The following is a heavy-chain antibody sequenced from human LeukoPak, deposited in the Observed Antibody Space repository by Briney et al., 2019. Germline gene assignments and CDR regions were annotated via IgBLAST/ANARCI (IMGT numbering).Heavy chain of an antibody. J-gene: IGHJ3*02. CDR1: RFTFSPYW. V-gene: IGHV3-7*01. D-gene: IGHD3-10*01. CDR3: ARLASYYGSGII. Sequence: PGGSLRLSCGASRFTFSPYWMSWVRQAPGKGLEWVATISEDGNEEYYVDSLKGRIAISRDNAKNSMYLQMSSLRAEDTAVYFCARLASYYGSGIIWGQGTMVTVSS. CDR2: ISEDGNEE.